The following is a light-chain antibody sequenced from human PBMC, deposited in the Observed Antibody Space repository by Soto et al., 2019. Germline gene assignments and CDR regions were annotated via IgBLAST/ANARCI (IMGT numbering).Light chain of an antibody. J-gene: IGLJ3*02. V-gene: IGLV2-14*03. CDR2: DVD. Sequence: QSALTQPTSVSGSPGPSITISCTGVSSDIGGYNHVSWYQQHPGKVPRLIIYDVDNRPFGVSNRFSGSQSGNTASLTISGIQAEDDAEYYCCAYTARTTLSWVFGGGTKVTVL. CDR3: CAYTARTTLSWV. CDR1: SSDIGGYNH.